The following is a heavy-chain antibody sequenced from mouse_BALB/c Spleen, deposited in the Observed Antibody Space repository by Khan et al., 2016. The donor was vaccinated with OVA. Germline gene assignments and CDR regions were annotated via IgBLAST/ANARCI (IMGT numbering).Heavy chain of an antibody. CDR3: APVGIYYVSFAY. Sequence: QLQQSGPELVKPGASAKTSCKVSGYTFTSYVMHWVKQKPGLGLERIGYIYPFNDATKYNENFKGKATLTSDISSSTAYMELSSLTSRDSAVYYRAPVGIYYVSFAYWGQKTLV. CDR1: GYTFTSYV. J-gene: IGHJ3*01. CDR2: IYPFNDAT. D-gene: IGHD1-1*01. V-gene: IGHV1S136*01.